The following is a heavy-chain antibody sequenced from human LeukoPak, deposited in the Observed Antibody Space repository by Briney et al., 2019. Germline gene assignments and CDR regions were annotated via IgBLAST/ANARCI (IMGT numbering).Heavy chain of an antibody. V-gene: IGHV3-13*01. Sequence: GGSLRLSCAASGFTFSSYDMHWVRQATGKGLEWVSAIGTAGDTYYPGSVKGRFTISRENAKNSLYLQMNSLRAGDTAVYYCARGEWELPGLYFDYWGQGTLVTVSS. J-gene: IGHJ4*02. CDR1: GFTFSSYD. CDR3: ARGEWELPGLYFDY. CDR2: IGTAGDT. D-gene: IGHD1-26*01.